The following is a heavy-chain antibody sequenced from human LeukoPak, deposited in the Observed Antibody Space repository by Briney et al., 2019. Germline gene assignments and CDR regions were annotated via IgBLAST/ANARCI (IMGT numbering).Heavy chain of an antibody. Sequence: PGGSLRLSCAASGFTFSSYSMNCVRQAPGKGLEWVSSISSSSSYIYYADSVKGRFTISRDNAKNSLYLQMNSLRAEDTAVYYCARVVTGVVVAATSWFDPWGQGTLVTVSS. CDR3: ARVVTGVVVAATSWFDP. CDR2: ISSSSSYI. J-gene: IGHJ5*02. V-gene: IGHV3-21*01. D-gene: IGHD2-15*01. CDR1: GFTFSSYS.